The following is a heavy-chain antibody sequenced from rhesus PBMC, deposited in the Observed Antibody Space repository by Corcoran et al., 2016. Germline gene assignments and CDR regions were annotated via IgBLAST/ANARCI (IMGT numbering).Heavy chain of an antibody. Sequence: QVQLQESGPGLVKPSETLSLTCAVSGGSFSGYDWGWIRQPPGKGLEWIGYISGSSWSTDANPSLESQITISTDSSKDQFSLKVSSVTAADTAVYYCARDKTCWGSHSDYWGQGVLVTVSS. CDR1: GGSFSGYD. D-gene: IGHD3S6*01. J-gene: IGHJ4*01. V-gene: IGHV4-165*01. CDR2: ISGSSWST. CDR3: ARDKTCWGSHSDY.